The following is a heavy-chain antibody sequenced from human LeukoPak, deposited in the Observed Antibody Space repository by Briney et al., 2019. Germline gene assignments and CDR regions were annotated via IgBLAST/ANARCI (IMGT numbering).Heavy chain of an antibody. J-gene: IGHJ4*02. D-gene: IGHD3-22*01. V-gene: IGHV3-7*01. CDR1: GFTFSSYW. CDR2: MDQDGSEI. CDR3: ARDLGYSTFDY. Sequence: GGSLRLSCAASGFTFSSYWMSWVRQAPGKGLEWAANMDQDGSEINYVDSVKGRFTISRDNAKNSLYLQMNSLRAEDTAVYYCARDLGYSTFDYWGQGTLVTVSS.